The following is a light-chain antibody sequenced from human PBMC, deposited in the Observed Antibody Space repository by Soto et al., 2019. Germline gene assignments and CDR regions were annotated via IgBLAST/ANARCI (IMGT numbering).Light chain of an antibody. V-gene: IGKV3-20*01. J-gene: IGKJ1*01. Sequence: VLSQSPGRLSLSPGERDTLSCRASQSVPSTYFAWYQQKYGQPPRXXISGTSNRATGIPDRFSGSGSGRDLTITISRLEPEDFEVYYCQQYGSSPRTFGQGTKVDIK. CDR1: QSVPSTY. CDR2: GTS. CDR3: QQYGSSPRT.